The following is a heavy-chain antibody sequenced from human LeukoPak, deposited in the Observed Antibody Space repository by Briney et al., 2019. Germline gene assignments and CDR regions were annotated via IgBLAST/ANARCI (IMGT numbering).Heavy chain of an antibody. J-gene: IGHJ6*02. Sequence: GGSLRLSCAASGFTFSSCWMSWVRQAPGKGLEWVANIKQDGSEKYYVDSVKGRFTISRDNAKNSLYLQMNSLRAEDTAVYYCARFLTGYYNRYYYYGMDVWGQGTTVTVSS. CDR3: ARFLTGYYNRYYYYGMDV. D-gene: IGHD3-9*01. CDR2: IKQDGSEK. V-gene: IGHV3-7*01. CDR1: GFTFSSCW.